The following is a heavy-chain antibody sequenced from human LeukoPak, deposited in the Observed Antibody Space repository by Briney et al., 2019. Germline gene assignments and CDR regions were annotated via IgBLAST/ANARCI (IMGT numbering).Heavy chain of an antibody. Sequence: SETLSLTCAVYGGSFSGYYWSWIRQPPGKGLEWIGEINHSGSTNYNPSLKSRVTISVDTSKNQFSLKLSSVTAADTAVYYCARHDYYGSGSYFLFDYWGQGTLVTVSS. CDR3: ARHDYYGSGSYFLFDY. CDR2: INHSGST. V-gene: IGHV4-34*01. J-gene: IGHJ4*02. CDR1: GGSFSGYY. D-gene: IGHD3-10*01.